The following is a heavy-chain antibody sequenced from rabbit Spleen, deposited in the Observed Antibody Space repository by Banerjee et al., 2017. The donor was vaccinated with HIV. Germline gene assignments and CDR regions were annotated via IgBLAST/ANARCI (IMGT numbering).Heavy chain of an antibody. CDR1: GFTLSNYW. D-gene: IGHD1-1*01. Sequence: QEQLVESGGGLVQPEGSLTLTCTASGFTLSNYWMCWVRQAPGKGPEWIGTIYRNTWYASWAKGRFTISRTSSTTVTLQMTSLTAADTATYFCALGFNSEFFNLWGPGTLVTVS. CDR2: IYRNT. V-gene: IGHV1S45*01. J-gene: IGHJ4*02. CDR3: ALGFNSEFFNL.